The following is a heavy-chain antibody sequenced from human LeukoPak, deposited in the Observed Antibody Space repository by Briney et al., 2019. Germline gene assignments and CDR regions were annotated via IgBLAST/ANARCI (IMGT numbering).Heavy chain of an antibody. D-gene: IGHD6-13*01. CDR1: GYTFTGYY. CDR2: INPNTDNDV. J-gene: IGHJ4*02. Sequence: GASVKVSCKASGYTFTGYYMHWVRQAPGQGLEWMGWINPNTDNDVRYAQNFRGRITMTRDTSISTAYMELSSLTSDDTALYYCARGGYSSSFYDIWGQGSLVTVSS. CDR3: ARGGYSSSFYDI. V-gene: IGHV1-2*02.